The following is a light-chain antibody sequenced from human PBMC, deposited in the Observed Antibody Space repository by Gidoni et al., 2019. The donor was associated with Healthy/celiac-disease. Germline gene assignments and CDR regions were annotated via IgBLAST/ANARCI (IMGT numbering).Light chain of an antibody. CDR2: GAS. CDR3: QQHGSSPWLT. V-gene: IGKV3-20*01. J-gene: IGKJ4*01. CDR1: QSVSSSY. Sequence: EIVLTQYPGTLSLSPGERATLSCRASQSVSSSYLAWYQQKPGQAPRLLLYGASSSATGSPDRCSGSGSGTDFTLTISRLEPADFAVYYCQQHGSSPWLTFGGGTKVEIK.